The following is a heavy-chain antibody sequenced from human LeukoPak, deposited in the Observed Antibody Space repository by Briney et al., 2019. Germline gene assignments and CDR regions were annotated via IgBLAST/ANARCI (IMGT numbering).Heavy chain of an antibody. CDR3: ARAPGGESGQLLLDY. J-gene: IGHJ4*02. D-gene: IGHD2-2*01. V-gene: IGHV5-51*01. CDR1: GYSFTSYW. CDR2: IYPGDSDT. Sequence: GASLQISCKGSGYSFTSYWIGWVRQLPGKGLEWMGIIYPGDSDTRYSPSFQGQVTISADKSISTAYQQWSSLKASDTAMYYCARAPGGESGQLLLDYWGQGTLVTVSS.